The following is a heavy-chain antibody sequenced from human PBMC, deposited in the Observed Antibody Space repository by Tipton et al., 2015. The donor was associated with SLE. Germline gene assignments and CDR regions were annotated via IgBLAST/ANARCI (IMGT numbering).Heavy chain of an antibody. D-gene: IGHD4-11*01. Sequence: TLSLTCTVSGGSISSDSYAWNWIRQPAGKGLEWSGRISSSGNTNYNPSLKGRVTISVDTSKNQFSLTLSSVTAADTAMYYCAKYINYGSFDPWGQGTLVTVSS. CDR2: ISSSGNT. CDR3: AKYINYGSFDP. CDR1: GGSISSDSYA. V-gene: IGHV4-61*02. J-gene: IGHJ5*02.